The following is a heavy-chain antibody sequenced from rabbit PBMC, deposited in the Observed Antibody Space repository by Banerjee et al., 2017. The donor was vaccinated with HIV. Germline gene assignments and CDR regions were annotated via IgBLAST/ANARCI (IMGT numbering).Heavy chain of an antibody. CDR2: IDPVFGAT. D-gene: IGHD7-1*01. Sequence: QEQLVESGGGLVQPGGSLKLSCKASGFDFSSYGVSWVRQTPGKGLEWIGYIDPVFGATYYASWVNGRFTISSHNAQNTLYLQLNSLTAADTATYFCARDYAGYIGYGYYFNLWGQGTLVTVS. J-gene: IGHJ4*01. CDR1: GFDFSSYG. CDR3: ARDYAGYIGYGYYFNL. V-gene: IGHV1S47*01.